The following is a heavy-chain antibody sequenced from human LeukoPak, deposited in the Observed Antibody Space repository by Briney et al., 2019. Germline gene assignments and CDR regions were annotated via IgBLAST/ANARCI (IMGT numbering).Heavy chain of an antibody. D-gene: IGHD6-13*01. V-gene: IGHV3-15*01. CDR1: GFTFSNAW. CDR3: TTDPTAAAGNGYGMDV. J-gene: IGHJ6*02. Sequence: GGSLRLSCAASGFTFSNAWMSWVRQAPGKGLEWVGRIKSKTDGGTTDYAAPVKGRFTISRDDSKNTLYLQMNSLKTEDTAVYYCTTDPTAAAGNGYGMDVWGQGTTVTVSS. CDR2: IKSKTDGGTT.